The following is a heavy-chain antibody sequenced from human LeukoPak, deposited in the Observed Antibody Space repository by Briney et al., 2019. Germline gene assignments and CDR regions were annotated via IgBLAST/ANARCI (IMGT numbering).Heavy chain of an antibody. CDR2: ISGSGGST. CDR1: GFTFSSYT. V-gene: IGHV3-23*01. J-gene: IGHJ4*02. CDR3: ASSKGATVTAYFDF. Sequence: LTGGSLRLSCAASGFTFSSYTMNWVRQAPGKGLEWVSAISGSGGSTYYADSVKGRFTISRDNSKNTLYLQMNSLRAEDTAVYYCASSKGATVTAYFDFWGQGTLVTVSS. D-gene: IGHD4-17*01.